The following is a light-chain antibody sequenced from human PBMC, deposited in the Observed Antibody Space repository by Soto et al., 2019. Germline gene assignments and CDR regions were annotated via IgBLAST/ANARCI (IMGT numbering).Light chain of an antibody. CDR2: GTF. V-gene: IGKV3-15*01. J-gene: IGKJ5*01. CDR1: QNISSN. CDR3: LQYHNWPLT. Sequence: ITQSPASLSLSTVERVILSCRFTQNISSNLAWYQQNPGQAPRLLIHGTFYIATDIPARFSCAGSGTKFTLTITRRHYEDFALFFGLQYHNWPLTLCQGTRLEIK.